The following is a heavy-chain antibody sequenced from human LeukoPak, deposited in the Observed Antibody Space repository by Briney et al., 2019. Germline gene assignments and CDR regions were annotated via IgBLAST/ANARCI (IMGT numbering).Heavy chain of an antibody. CDR3: ARLGIPYYYYYMDV. CDR1: GYTFSNYW. CDR2: IYPGDSDT. Sequence: GESLKISCQGSGYTFSNYWIAWVRHMPGNGLEWMGIIYPGDSDTKYSPSFQGQVSISADKSFNTAYLQWRSVEASDTAIYYCARLGIPYYYYYMDVWGRGTTVTVSS. J-gene: IGHJ6*03. D-gene: IGHD6-13*01. V-gene: IGHV5-51*01.